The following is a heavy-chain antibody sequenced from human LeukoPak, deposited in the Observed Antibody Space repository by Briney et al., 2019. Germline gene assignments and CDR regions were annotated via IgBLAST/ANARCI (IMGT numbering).Heavy chain of an antibody. D-gene: IGHD6-19*01. CDR2: IYPGDSDT. J-gene: IGHJ4*02. CDR3: ARHPGAGIAVAGTDY. Sequence: GESLKISCRSSGYSFTSYSIGWVRQMPGKGLEWMGIIYPGDSDTRYSPSFQGQVTISADKSISTAYLQWSSLKASDTAMYYCARHPGAGIAVAGTDYWGQGTLVTVSS. CDR1: GYSFTSYS. V-gene: IGHV5-51*01.